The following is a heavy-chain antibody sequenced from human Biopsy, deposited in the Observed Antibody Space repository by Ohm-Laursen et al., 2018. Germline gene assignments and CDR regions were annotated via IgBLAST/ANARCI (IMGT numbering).Heavy chain of an antibody. V-gene: IGHV4-59*12. Sequence: SETLSLTCTVSGGPIDSYYWSWIRKPPGKALEWIGYIYFTGRTSYNPSLKSRVTMSVNTSKKQFPLRLSSVTAADTAVYYFESAGYNPDWNFDLWGRGTRVTVSS. D-gene: IGHD5-24*01. CDR2: IYFTGRT. CDR3: ESAGYNPDWNFDL. CDR1: GGPIDSYY. J-gene: IGHJ2*01.